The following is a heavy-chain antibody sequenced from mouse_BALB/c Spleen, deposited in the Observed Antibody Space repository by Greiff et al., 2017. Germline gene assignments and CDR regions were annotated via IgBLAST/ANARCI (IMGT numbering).Heavy chain of an antibody. CDR1: GYTFTNYW. CDR2: IYPGGGYT. Sequence: QVQLQQSGAGLVRPGTSVKISCKASGYTFTNYWLGWVKQRPGHGLEWIGDIYPGGGYTNYNEKFKGKATLTADTSSSTAYMQLSSLTSEDSAVYFCARGEAYYRSWFAYWGQGTLVTVSA. D-gene: IGHD2-14*01. V-gene: IGHV1-63*02. CDR3: ARGEAYYRSWFAY. J-gene: IGHJ3*01.